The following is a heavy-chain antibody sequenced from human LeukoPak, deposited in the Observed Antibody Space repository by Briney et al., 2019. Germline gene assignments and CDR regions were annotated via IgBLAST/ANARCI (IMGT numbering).Heavy chain of an antibody. Sequence: GGSLRLSXAASGLSFSTYDMTWVRQAPGKGPEWVSYISSSSSTIYYADSVKGRFTISRDNAKNSLYLQMNSLRAEDTAVYYCATLPVVPAARSLYYYYYYMDVWGKGTTVTVSS. CDR1: GLSFSTYD. CDR3: ATLPVVPAARSLYYYYYYMDV. CDR2: ISSSSSTI. D-gene: IGHD2-2*01. V-gene: IGHV3-48*01. J-gene: IGHJ6*03.